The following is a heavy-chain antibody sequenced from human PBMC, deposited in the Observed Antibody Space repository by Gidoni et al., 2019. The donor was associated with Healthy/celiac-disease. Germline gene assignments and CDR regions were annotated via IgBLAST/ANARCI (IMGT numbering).Heavy chain of an antibody. J-gene: IGHJ6*02. Sequence: QLQLQESGPGLVKPSETLSLTCTVPGCSISSSSSDWGWLRQPPGKGLEWIGSIYYSGSTYYNPSLKSRVTISVDTSKNQFSLKLSSVTAADTAVYYCARHIGQDYYYGMDVWGQGTTVTVSS. CDR3: ARHIGQDYYYGMDV. CDR1: GCSISSSSSD. CDR2: IYYSGST. D-gene: IGHD3-16*02. V-gene: IGHV4-39*01.